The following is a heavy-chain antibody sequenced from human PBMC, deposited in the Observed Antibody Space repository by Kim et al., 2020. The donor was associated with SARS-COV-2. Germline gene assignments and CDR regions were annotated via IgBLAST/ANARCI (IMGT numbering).Heavy chain of an antibody. CDR3: SKEHWGPEY. V-gene: IGHV3-7*01. CDR2: IKEDGSEK. Sequence: LSLTCAASGFTFSRYWMTWVRQAPGKGLEWVANIKEDGSEKHYGDSVKGRFSISRDNAKNSLYLQMSSLRVEDTAVYYCSKEHWGPEYWGQGTLVTV. J-gene: IGHJ4*02. D-gene: IGHD7-27*01. CDR1: GFTFSRYW.